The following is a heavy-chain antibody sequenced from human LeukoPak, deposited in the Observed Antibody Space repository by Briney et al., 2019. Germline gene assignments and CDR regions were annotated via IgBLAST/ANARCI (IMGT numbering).Heavy chain of an antibody. V-gene: IGHV4-30-4*01. D-gene: IGHD5-18*01. CDR2: IYYSGST. CDR3: ARGYSLDY. J-gene: IGHJ4*02. Sequence: SQTLSLTCTVSGGSISSGDYYWSWIRQPPGKGLEWIGYIYYSGSTYYTPSLRGRVTISVDTSKNQFSLNLSSVTAADTAVYYRARGYSLDYWGQGTLVTGSS. CDR1: GGSISSGDYY.